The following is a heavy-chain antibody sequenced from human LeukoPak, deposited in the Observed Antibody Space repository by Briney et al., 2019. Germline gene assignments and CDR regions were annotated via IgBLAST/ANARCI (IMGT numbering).Heavy chain of an antibody. CDR2: IKSKTDGGTT. V-gene: IGHV3-15*01. J-gene: IGHJ4*02. CDR3: TTEDWSSPFDY. Sequence: GGSRRLSCAASGFTFSNAWMSWVRQAPGKGLEWVGRIKSKTDGGTTDYAAPVKGRFTISRDDSKNTLYLQMNSLKTEDTAVYYCTTEDWSSPFDYWGQGTLVTVSS. D-gene: IGHD1-1*01. CDR1: GFTFSNAW.